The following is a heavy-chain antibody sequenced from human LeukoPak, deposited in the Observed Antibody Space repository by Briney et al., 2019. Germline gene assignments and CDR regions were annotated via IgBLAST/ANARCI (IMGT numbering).Heavy chain of an antibody. D-gene: IGHD5-12*01. V-gene: IGHV3-23*01. Sequence: GGSLRLSCAASGFTFSSYAMSWVRQAPGKGLEWVSAISGSGGSTCYADSVKGRFTISRDNSKNTLYLQMNSLRAEDTAVYYCAKDQGGYSGYDLVWVDCWGQGTLVTVSS. CDR3: AKDQGGYSGYDLVWVDC. CDR2: ISGSGGST. J-gene: IGHJ4*02. CDR1: GFTFSSYA.